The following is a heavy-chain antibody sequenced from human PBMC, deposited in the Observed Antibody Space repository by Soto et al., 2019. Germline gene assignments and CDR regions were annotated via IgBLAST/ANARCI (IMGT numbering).Heavy chain of an antibody. CDR3: AGYPVAVPLRALDI. Sequence: QVQLRESGPGLVKPSQTLSLTCTVSGVSISSGGYYWNWIRQHPGKGLEWIGYIYYTGSTFYNPSLRSRLTISLDTSKNQFSLNLYSVTAADTAVYYCAGYPVAVPLRALDIWGQGTMVTVSS. J-gene: IGHJ3*02. CDR2: IYYTGST. V-gene: IGHV4-31*03. D-gene: IGHD6-19*01. CDR1: GVSISSGGYY.